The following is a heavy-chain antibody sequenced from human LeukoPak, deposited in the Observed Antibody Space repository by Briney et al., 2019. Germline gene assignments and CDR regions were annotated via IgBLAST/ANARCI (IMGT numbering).Heavy chain of an antibody. J-gene: IGHJ4*02. CDR1: GFTFSNSD. CDR2: IRGRGYSE. CDR3: ATMVRSDY. D-gene: IGHD3-10*01. V-gene: IGHV3-21*01. Sequence: GGSLRLSCTASGFTFSNSDMNWVRQAPGKGREWVSSIRGRGYSEEYTDSVKGRFTISRDNAKNSLYLQMNSLRAEDTAVYYCATMVRSDYWGQGTLVTVSS.